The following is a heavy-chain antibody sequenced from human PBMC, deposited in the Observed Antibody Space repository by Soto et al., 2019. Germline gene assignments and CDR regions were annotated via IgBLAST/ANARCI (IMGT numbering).Heavy chain of an antibody. V-gene: IGHV1-18*01. CDR2: ISAYNGNT. CDR1: GYTFTSYG. J-gene: IGHJ4*02. Sequence: QVQLVQSGAEVKKPGASVKVSCKASGYTFTSYGISWVRQAPGQGLEWMGWISAYNGNTNYAQKLQGRVTMTTDTSTSKAYMELRSLKSDETAVYYGARDKSGSGSDVALSIDYWGQGTLVTVSS. CDR3: ARDKSGSGSDVALSIDY. D-gene: IGHD3-10*01.